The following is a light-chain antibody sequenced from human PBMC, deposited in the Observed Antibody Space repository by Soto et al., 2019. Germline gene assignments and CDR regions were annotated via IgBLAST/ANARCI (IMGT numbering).Light chain of an antibody. J-gene: IGKJ3*01. CDR2: GAS. CDR1: QSVSSN. Sequence: EIVMTQSPATLSVSPGESATLSCRASQSVSSNLAWYQQKPGQAPRLLIYGASTRATGIPARFSGSGSGTEFTLTISRLQSEDFAVYYRQQYNNWPPFTFGPGTKVDIK. CDR3: QQYNNWPPFT. V-gene: IGKV3-15*01.